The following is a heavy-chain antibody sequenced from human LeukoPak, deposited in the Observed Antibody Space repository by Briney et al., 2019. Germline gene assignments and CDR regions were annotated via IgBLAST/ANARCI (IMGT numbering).Heavy chain of an antibody. J-gene: IGHJ6*03. D-gene: IGHD4-23*01. CDR1: GGSISSSSYY. Sequence: SETLSLTCTVSGGSISSSSYYWGWIRQPPGKGLEWIGSIYYSGSTYYNPSLKSRVTVSVDTSKNQFSVRLSSVTAADTAVYYCARVGVTTLDNMDVWGKGTTVTVSS. V-gene: IGHV4-39*07. CDR2: IYYSGST. CDR3: ARVGVTTLDNMDV.